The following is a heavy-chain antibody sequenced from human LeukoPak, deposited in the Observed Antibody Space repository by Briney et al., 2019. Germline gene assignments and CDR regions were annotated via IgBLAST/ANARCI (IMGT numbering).Heavy chain of an antibody. V-gene: IGHV4-59*01. D-gene: IGHD2-15*01. Sequence: SETLSLTCTVFGGSISSYYWSWIRQPPGKGLEWIGYIYYSGSTNYDPSLKSRVTISVDTSKNQFSLKLSSVTAADTAVYYCARVYGYCSGGSCYYKGPYYYYYYMDVWGKGTTVTVSS. CDR1: GGSISSYY. CDR3: ARVYGYCSGGSCYYKGPYYYYYYMDV. J-gene: IGHJ6*03. CDR2: IYYSGST.